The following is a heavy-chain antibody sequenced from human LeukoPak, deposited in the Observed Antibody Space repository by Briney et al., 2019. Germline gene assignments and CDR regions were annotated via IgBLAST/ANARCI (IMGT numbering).Heavy chain of an antibody. J-gene: IGHJ4*02. Sequence: SETLSLTCTVSGYSISSGYYWGWIRQPPGKGLEWIGSIYHSGSTYYNPSLKSRVTISVDTSKNQFSLKLSSVTVADTAVYYCARGMDYYGSGNPYYFDYWGQGTLVTVSS. V-gene: IGHV4-38-2*02. CDR2: IYHSGST. CDR1: GYSISSGYY. CDR3: ARGMDYYGSGNPYYFDY. D-gene: IGHD3-10*01.